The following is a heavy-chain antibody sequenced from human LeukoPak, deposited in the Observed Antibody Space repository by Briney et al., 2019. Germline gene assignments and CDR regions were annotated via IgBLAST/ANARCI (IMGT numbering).Heavy chain of an antibody. D-gene: IGHD5-18*01. CDR2: ISSSGSTI. Sequence: GGSLRLSCAASGFTFSDYYMSWIRQAPGKGLEWVSYISSSGSTIYYADSVKGRFTISRDNAKNSLYLQMNSLRAGDTAVYYCARADWDTAMIDYWGQGTLVTVSS. CDR1: GFTFSDYY. V-gene: IGHV3-11*04. CDR3: ARADWDTAMIDY. J-gene: IGHJ4*02.